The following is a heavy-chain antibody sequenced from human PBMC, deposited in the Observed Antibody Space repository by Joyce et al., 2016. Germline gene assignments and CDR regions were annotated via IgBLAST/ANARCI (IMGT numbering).Heavy chain of an antibody. J-gene: IGHJ3*02. CDR1: GFTVSSNY. D-gene: IGHD6-19*01. CDR2: IYSGGRT. V-gene: IGHV3-53*01. Sequence: EVQLVESGGGLIQPGGSLRLSCAASGFTVSSNYMSWVRQAPGKGLEWVSVIYSGGRTYYADSVKGRFTISRDNSKNTLYLQMNSLRAEDTAVYYCARELIAVAGTDPDAFDIWGQGTMVTVSS. CDR3: ARELIAVAGTDPDAFDI.